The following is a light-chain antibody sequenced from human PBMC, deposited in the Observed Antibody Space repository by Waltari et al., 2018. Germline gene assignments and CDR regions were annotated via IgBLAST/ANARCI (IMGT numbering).Light chain of an antibody. V-gene: IGLV2-11*01. CDR2: DVS. Sequence: QSALTQPRAVSGSPGQSVTISCTGATSDVGGFTYVSWYHPHPGKAPKLMIYDVSKRPSGVPDRFSGSKSGYTASLTISGLQAEDEADYYCCSYAASYVVFGGGTKLTVL. J-gene: IGLJ2*01. CDR3: CSYAASYVV. CDR1: TSDVGGFTY.